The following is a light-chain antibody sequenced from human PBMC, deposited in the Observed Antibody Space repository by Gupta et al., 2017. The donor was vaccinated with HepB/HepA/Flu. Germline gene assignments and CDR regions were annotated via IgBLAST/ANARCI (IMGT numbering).Light chain of an antibody. CDR1: QSVLYSSNNKNY. CDR3: QQYYSTLT. J-gene: IGKJ4*01. V-gene: IGKV4-1*01. Sequence: DIVMTQSPDSLAVSLGERATINCKSSQSVLYSSNNKNYLAWYQQKPGQPPKLLIYWASTRESGVPDRFSGSGYGXDFTLTXSSRQAEDVAVYYWQQYYSTLTFGXGTKVEIK. CDR2: WAS.